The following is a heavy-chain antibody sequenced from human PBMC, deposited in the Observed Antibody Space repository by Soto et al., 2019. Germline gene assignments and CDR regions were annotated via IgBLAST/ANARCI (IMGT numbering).Heavy chain of an antibody. V-gene: IGHV3-33*01. Sequence: ESGGGVVQPGRSLRLSCAASGFTFSSYGMHWVRQAPGKGLEWVAVIWYDGSNKYYADSVKGRFTISRDNSKNTLYLQMNSLRAEDTAVYYCARDIAAAGTSYYYYGMDDWGQGTTVTVSS. CDR3: ARDIAAAGTSYYYYGMDD. D-gene: IGHD6-13*01. J-gene: IGHJ6*02. CDR2: IWYDGSNK. CDR1: GFTFSSYG.